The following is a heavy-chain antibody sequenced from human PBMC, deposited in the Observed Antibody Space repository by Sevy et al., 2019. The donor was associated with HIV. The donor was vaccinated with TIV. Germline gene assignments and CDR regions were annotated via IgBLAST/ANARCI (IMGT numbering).Heavy chain of an antibody. CDR1: GFTFSSYS. J-gene: IGHJ3*02. CDR3: ARGGGQHYDILTGHDAFDI. V-gene: IGHV3-21*01. Sequence: GGSLRLSCAASGFTFSSYSMNWVRQAPGKRLEWVSSISSSSSYIYYADSVKGRFTISRDNAKNSLYLQMNSLRAEDTAVYYCARGGGQHYDILTGHDAFDIWGQWTMVTVSS. CDR2: ISSSSSYI. D-gene: IGHD3-9*01.